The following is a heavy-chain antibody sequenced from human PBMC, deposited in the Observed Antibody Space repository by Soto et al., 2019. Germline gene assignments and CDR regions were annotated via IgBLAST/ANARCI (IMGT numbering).Heavy chain of an antibody. CDR3: ARGPFRPSAMDV. V-gene: IGHV1-69*10. D-gene: IGHD3-10*01. J-gene: IGHJ6*02. CDR2: TIPALGKT. Sequence: ASVKVSCKTSGDNFKKNVFTWVRQAPGQGLEWMGGTIPALGKTHYIEKFQGRVTITVDDATRAVYMEVRDLTSEDTAIYYCARGPFRPSAMDVWGQGTTVTVSS. CDR1: GDNFKKNV.